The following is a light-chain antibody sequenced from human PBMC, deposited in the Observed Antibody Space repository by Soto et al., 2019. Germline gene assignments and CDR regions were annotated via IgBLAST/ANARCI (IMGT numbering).Light chain of an antibody. V-gene: IGKV1-39*01. J-gene: IGKJ4*01. Sequence: DIQMTQSPSSLSASVGDRVTISCRASQSITTYLNWYQQKPGKAPKLLIYVASNLQSGVPSRFSVNGSWTDFFLTISSLQPDDFATYFCQQTYSTPPLTFGGGTKVEIK. CDR1: QSITTY. CDR3: QQTYSTPPLT. CDR2: VAS.